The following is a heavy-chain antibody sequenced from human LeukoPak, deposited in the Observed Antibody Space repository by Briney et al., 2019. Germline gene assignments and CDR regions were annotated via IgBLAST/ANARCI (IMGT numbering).Heavy chain of an antibody. D-gene: IGHD3-10*01. CDR2: IPYDGTNK. V-gene: IGHV3-30*02. Sequence: GGSLRLSCAPSGFTFSNYGMHWVRQAPGKGLEWVAFIPYDGTNKYHADSVKGRFTISRDNSKNTLYLQMNSLRAEDTAVYYCVQGTRRGAITMVQGVIGKSYYFDSSGQGTLVTVSS. CDR3: VQGTRRGAITMVQGVIGKSYYFDS. J-gene: IGHJ4*02. CDR1: GFTFSNYG.